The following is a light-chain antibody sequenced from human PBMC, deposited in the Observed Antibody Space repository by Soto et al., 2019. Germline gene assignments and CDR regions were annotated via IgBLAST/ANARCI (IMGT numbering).Light chain of an antibody. J-gene: IGKJ4*01. CDR3: QQYYSTTLT. V-gene: IGKV4-1*01. CDR2: WAS. Sequence: DIVMTQSPDSLAVSLGERATTNCKSSQSVLCSSNNKNYLDWYQQKLGQPPKXXIYWASPRDSGVPDRFSGSGSGTDFTLTISSLQAEDVAVYYCQQYYSTTLTFGGGTKVDIK. CDR1: QSVLCSSNNKNY.